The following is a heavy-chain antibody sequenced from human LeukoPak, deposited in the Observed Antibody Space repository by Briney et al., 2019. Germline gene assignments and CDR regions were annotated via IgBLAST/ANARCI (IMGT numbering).Heavy chain of an antibody. D-gene: IGHD5-12*01. Sequence: PSETLSLTCTVSGGSITTYYWSCIRQPPGKGLEWIAFIYYGGSTNYNPSLKSRVAISLDTSKNQFSLRLTSVTAADTAVYYCARHVIYSGVYSYWFDPWGLGTLVTVSS. CDR1: GGSITTYY. J-gene: IGHJ5*02. CDR2: IYYGGST. CDR3: ARHVIYSGVYSYWFDP. V-gene: IGHV4-59*08.